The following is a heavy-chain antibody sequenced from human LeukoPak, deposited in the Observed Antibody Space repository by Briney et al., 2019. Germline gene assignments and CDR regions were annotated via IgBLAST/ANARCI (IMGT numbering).Heavy chain of an antibody. CDR2: ISYDGSNK. V-gene: IGHV3-30-3*01. CDR3: ARESALRRAFDY. D-gene: IGHD2-15*01. J-gene: IGHJ4*02. CDR1: GFTFSSYA. Sequence: GGSLRLSCAASGFTFSSYAMHWVRQAPXXXLXWVAVISYDGSNKYYADSVKGRFTISRDNSKNTLYLQMNSLRAEDTAVYYCARESALRRAFDYWGQGTLVTVSS.